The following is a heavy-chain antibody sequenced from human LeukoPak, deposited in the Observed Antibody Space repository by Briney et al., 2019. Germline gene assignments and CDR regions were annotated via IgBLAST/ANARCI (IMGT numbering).Heavy chain of an antibody. Sequence: VASVKVSCKASGYTFTSYDINWVRQATGQGLEWMGWMNPNSGNTGYAQKFQGRVTLTRNTSISTAYMELSSLRSEDTAVYYCARSAIFGVVNWFDPWGQGTLVTVSS. CDR2: MNPNSGNT. D-gene: IGHD3-3*01. V-gene: IGHV1-8*03. CDR3: ARSAIFGVVNWFDP. CDR1: GYTFTSYD. J-gene: IGHJ5*02.